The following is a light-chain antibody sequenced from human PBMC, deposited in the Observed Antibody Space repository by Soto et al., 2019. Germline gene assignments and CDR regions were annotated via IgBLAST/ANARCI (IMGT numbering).Light chain of an antibody. J-gene: IGKJ1*01. Sequence: EIVMKQSPATLSVSPGKRATLSCRASQSVSSSLAWYQQKPGQAPWLLIYGASTRATGIPARFSGSGSGTEFTLTISSLQSEDFAVYHCQQYNNWPRTFGQGTKVEIK. CDR1: QSVSSS. V-gene: IGKV3-15*01. CDR3: QQYNNWPRT. CDR2: GAS.